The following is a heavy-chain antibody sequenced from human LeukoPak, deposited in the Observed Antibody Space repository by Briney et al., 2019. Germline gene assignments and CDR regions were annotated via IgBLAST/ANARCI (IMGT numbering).Heavy chain of an antibody. V-gene: IGHV4-38-2*02. Sequence: SETLSLTCTVSGYSISSGYYWGWIRQPPGEGLEWIGSIYHSGSTYYNPSLKSRVTISVDTSKNQFSLKLSSVTAADTAVYYCASGVVPAAIGGWFDPWGQGTPVTVSS. CDR2: IYHSGST. D-gene: IGHD2-2*02. CDR1: GYSISSGYY. CDR3: ASGVVPAAIGGWFDP. J-gene: IGHJ5*02.